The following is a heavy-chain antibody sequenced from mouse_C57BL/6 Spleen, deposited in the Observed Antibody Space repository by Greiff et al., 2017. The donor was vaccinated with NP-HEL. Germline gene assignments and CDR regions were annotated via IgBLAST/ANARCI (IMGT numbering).Heavy chain of an antibody. CDR2: IYPGDGDT. V-gene: IGHV1-80*01. CDR1: GYAFSSYW. J-gene: IGHJ4*01. CDR3: ARPYYRGYYAMDY. Sequence: VQLQQSGAELVKPGASVKISCKASGYAFSSYWMNWVKQRPGKGLEWIGQIYPGDGDTNYNGKFKGKATLTADKTSSTAYMQLSSLTSEDSAVYFCARPYYRGYYAMDYWGQGTSVTVSS. D-gene: IGHD2-14*01.